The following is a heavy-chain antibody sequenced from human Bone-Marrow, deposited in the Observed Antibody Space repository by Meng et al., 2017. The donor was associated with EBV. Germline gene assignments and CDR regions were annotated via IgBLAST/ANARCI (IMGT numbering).Heavy chain of an antibody. V-gene: IGHV2-5*02. CDR1: GLSLSTSGVG. J-gene: IGHJ5*02. CDR3: AHSLEAAAGVA. CDR2: IYSDDDK. D-gene: IGHD6-13*01. Sequence: HITVKEAGPRLVHPTPTPPLACSFSGLSLSTSGVGVGWTRQPPGNALEWLALIYSDDDKRYSPSLKSRLTITKDTSKNQVVLTMTNMDPVDTATYYCAHSLEAAAGVAWGQGTLVTVSS.